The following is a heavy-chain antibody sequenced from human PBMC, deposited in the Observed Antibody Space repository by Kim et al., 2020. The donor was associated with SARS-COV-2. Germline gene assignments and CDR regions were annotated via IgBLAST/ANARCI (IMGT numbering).Heavy chain of an antibody. D-gene: IGHD6-13*01. CDR1: GGSISSYY. Sequence: SETLSLTCTASGGSISSYYWCWIRQPPGKGLEWIGYFYYSGSTNYNPSLKSRVTISVDTPKNQFSLKLSSVTAADTAVYYCARDKAAAGWFDPWGQRTLVTVSS. J-gene: IGHJ5*02. CDR2: FYYSGST. V-gene: IGHV4-59*13. CDR3: ARDKAAAGWFDP.